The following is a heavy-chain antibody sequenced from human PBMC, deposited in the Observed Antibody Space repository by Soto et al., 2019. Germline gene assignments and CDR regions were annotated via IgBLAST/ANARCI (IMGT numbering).Heavy chain of an antibody. V-gene: IGHV3-21*01. CDR1: GFTFSSYS. CDR3: ARGVVVVAATNFDY. J-gene: IGHJ4*02. D-gene: IGHD2-15*01. Sequence: EVQLVESGGGLVQPGGSLRLSCAASGFTFSSYSMNWVRQAPGKGLEWVSSISSSSSYIYYADSVKGRFTISRDNAKNSLYLQMNSLRAEDTAVYYCARGVVVVAATNFDYWGQGTLVTVSS. CDR2: ISSSSSYI.